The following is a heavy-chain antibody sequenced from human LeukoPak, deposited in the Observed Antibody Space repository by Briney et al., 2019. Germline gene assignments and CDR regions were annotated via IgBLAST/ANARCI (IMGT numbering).Heavy chain of an antibody. V-gene: IGHV1-46*01. CDR1: GYIFTSYY. CDR3: ARKDRFEAFDI. J-gene: IGHJ3*02. CDR2: IIPSSGST. Sequence: ASVKVSCKASGYIFTSYYTHWMRQAPGQGLEWMGIIIPSSGSTSSAQKFQGRVTMTRDTSTSTVSMELSSLRSEDTALYYCARKDRFEAFDIWGQGTMLIVSS.